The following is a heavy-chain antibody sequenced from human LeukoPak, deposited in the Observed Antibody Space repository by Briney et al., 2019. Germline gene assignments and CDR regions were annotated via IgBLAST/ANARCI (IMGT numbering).Heavy chain of an antibody. D-gene: IGHD3-9*01. Sequence: PGGSLRLSCAASGFTFSSYWMSWVRQAPGKGLEWVAVIWYDGSNKYYADSVKGRFTISRDNSKNTLYLQMNSLRAEDTAVYYCARESLPRLVIYAFDIWGQGTMVTVSS. CDR3: ARESLPRLVIYAFDI. V-gene: IGHV3-33*08. CDR1: GFTFSSYW. J-gene: IGHJ3*02. CDR2: IWYDGSNK.